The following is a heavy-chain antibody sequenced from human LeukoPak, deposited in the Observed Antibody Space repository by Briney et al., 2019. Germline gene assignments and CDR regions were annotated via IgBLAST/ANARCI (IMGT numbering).Heavy chain of an antibody. V-gene: IGHV4-31*03. CDR3: ARGYCTNGVCFIIPFDY. J-gene: IGHJ4*02. D-gene: IGHD2-8*01. CDR1: GGSISSGGYY. CDR2: IYYSGST. Sequence: PSQTLSLTCTVSGGSISSGGYYWSWIRQHPGKGLEWIGYIYYSGSTYYNPSLKSRVTISVDTSKNQFSLKLSSVTAADTAVYYCARGYCTNGVCFIIPFDYWGQGTLVTVSS.